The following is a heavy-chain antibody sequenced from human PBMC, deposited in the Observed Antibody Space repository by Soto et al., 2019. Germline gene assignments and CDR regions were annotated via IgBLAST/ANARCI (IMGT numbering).Heavy chain of an antibody. CDR2: ISAYNGNT. CDR3: AGTYYDFWSGYPNGMDV. CDR1: GYTFTSYG. D-gene: IGHD3-3*01. J-gene: IGHJ6*02. V-gene: IGHV1-18*01. Sequence: ASVKVSCKASGYTFTSYGISWVRQAPGQGLEWMGWISAYNGNTNYAQKLQGRVTMTTDTSTSTAYMELRSLRSDDTAVYYCAGTYYDFWSGYPNGMDVRGQGTTVTVSS.